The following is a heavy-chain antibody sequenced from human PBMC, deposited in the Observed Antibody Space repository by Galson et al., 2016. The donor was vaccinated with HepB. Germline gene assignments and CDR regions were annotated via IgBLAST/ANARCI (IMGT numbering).Heavy chain of an antibody. D-gene: IGHD3-10*01. Sequence: SETLSLTCTVSGASVSSGSYYWTWIRQPPGKGLEWIGYIYYSGSTNYNPSLKNRVSISIDRSQNQFSLRLTSVSAADTATYFCTRVGKWAKYYFDFWGHGALVTVSS. CDR1: GASVSSGSYY. J-gene: IGHJ4*01. V-gene: IGHV4-61*01. CDR3: TRVGKWAKYYFDF. CDR2: IYYSGST.